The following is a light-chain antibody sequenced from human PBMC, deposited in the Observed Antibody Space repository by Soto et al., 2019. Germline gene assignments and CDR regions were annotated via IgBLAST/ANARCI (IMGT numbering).Light chain of an antibody. CDR1: QSVSSK. J-gene: IGKJ1*01. V-gene: IGKV3-15*01. CDR3: QQYDSFSVT. CDR2: GVS. Sequence: EILMTQSPATLSVSPGERATLSCRASQSVSSKLAWFQQKPGQAPSLLIYGVSIRATGVPVRFSGSGSGTEFTLTINSLQSEDFATYYCQQYDSFSVTFGQGTKVEIK.